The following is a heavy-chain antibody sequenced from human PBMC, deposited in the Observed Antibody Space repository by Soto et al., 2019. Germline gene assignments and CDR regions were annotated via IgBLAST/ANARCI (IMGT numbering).Heavy chain of an antibody. Sequence: QVQLVESGGGLVKIGGSLRLSCAASGFTLSDHYMTWVRQVPGKGLEWVSYISASSTTIYYADSVKGRFAISRDNAKNSLFLQMNSLRAEDTAVYYCARDIRGANWGQGTLVTVSS. CDR1: GFTLSDHY. CDR2: ISASSTTI. V-gene: IGHV3-11*01. CDR3: ARDIRGAN. J-gene: IGHJ4*02.